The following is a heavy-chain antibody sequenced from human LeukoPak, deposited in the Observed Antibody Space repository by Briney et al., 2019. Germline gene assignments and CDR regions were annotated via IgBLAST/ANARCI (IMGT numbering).Heavy chain of an antibody. J-gene: IGHJ4*02. CDR2: IKQDGSEK. V-gene: IGHV3-7*01. CDR1: GFTFSTYW. Sequence: GGSLRLSCAASGFTFSTYWITWVRQAPGKGLEWVANIKQDGSEKSYVDSVKGRFTISRDSAKNSLYLQMNSLRAEDTAVYYCARNRGYSYGESDSWGQGTPVTVSS. D-gene: IGHD5-18*01. CDR3: ARNRGYSYGESDS.